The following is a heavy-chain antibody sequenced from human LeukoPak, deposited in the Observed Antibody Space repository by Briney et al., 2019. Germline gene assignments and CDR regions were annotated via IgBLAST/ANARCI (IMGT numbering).Heavy chain of an antibody. V-gene: IGHV3-21*01. CDR1: GFTFSSYS. CDR2: ISSSSSYI. Sequence: GGSLRLPCAASGFTFSSYSMNWVRQAPGKGLEWVSSISSSSSYIYYADSVKGRFTISRDNAKNSLYLQMNSLRAEDTAVYYCARDYGEVVTAIHSFDYWGQGTLVTVSS. D-gene: IGHD2-21*02. J-gene: IGHJ4*02. CDR3: ARDYGEVVTAIHSFDY.